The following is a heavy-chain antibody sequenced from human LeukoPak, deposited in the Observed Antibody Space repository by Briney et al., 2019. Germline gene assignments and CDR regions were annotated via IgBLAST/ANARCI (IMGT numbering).Heavy chain of an antibody. V-gene: IGHV4-31*03. CDR1: GGSISSGGYY. Sequence: SQTLSLTCTVSGGSISSGGYYWSWIRQHPGKGLEWIGYIYYSGSTYYNPSLKSRVTISVDTSKNQFSLKLSSVTAADTAVYYCARKREYGDYVSWFDPWGQGTLVTVSS. J-gene: IGHJ5*02. D-gene: IGHD4-17*01. CDR3: ARKREYGDYVSWFDP. CDR2: IYYSGST.